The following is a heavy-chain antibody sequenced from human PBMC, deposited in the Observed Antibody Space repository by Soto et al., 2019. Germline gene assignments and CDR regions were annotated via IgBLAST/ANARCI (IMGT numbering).Heavy chain of an antibody. CDR1: GYSFTNNW. V-gene: IGHV5-10-1*01. Sequence: GESLKISCKGSGYSFTNNWISWVRQKPGKGLEWMGKIAPSGSYTDASPSFQGHVSLAVDTSVSTAYLQWSILKASDSAIYYCARNMITFGRQHTSSEGDFGMDVWGHGTTVTVSS. CDR2: IAPSGSYT. CDR3: ARNMITFGRQHTSSEGDFGMDV. J-gene: IGHJ6*02. D-gene: IGHD3-16*01.